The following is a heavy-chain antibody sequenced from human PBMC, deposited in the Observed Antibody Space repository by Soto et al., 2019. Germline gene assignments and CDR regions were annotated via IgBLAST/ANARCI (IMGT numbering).Heavy chain of an antibody. D-gene: IGHD6-13*01. CDR2: IKQDGSEK. Sequence: GGSLRLSCAASGFTFSSYWMSWVRQAPGKGLEWVANIKQDGSEKYYVDSVKGRFTISRDNAKNSLYLQMNSLRAEDTAVYYCARGSSSWYINYYYYYMDVWGKGTTVTVSS. CDR1: GFTFSSYW. J-gene: IGHJ6*03. V-gene: IGHV3-7*01. CDR3: ARGSSSWYINYYYYYMDV.